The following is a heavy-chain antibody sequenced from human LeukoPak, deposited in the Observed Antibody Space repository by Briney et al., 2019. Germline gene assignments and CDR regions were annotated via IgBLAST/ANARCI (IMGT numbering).Heavy chain of an antibody. CDR3: ARARFGYNRGPFDY. Sequence: GGPLRLSCAASGFTFSNYAIHWVRQAPGKRLEWVAFISYDGSNKHYADSVKGRFTISRDNSKNTLYLQMNSLRPEDTAVYYCARARFGYNRGPFDYWGQGILVTVSS. J-gene: IGHJ4*02. D-gene: IGHD5-24*01. CDR1: GFTFSNYA. V-gene: IGHV3-30-3*01. CDR2: ISYDGSNK.